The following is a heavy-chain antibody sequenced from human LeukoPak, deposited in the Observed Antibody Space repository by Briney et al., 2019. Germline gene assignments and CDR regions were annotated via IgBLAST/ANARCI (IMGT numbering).Heavy chain of an antibody. V-gene: IGHV3-11*06. CDR3: ARDRQEYSSSSGPFDF. D-gene: IGHD6-6*01. CDR2: ISSRSSYT. Sequence: PGGSLRLSCAASGFIFNDYYMSGIRQAPGKGLEWVSYISSRSSYTNYADSVKGRFTISRDNAKNSLYLQMNSLRAEDTAVYYCARDRQEYSSSSGPFDFWGQGTLVTVSS. J-gene: IGHJ4*02. CDR1: GFIFNDYY.